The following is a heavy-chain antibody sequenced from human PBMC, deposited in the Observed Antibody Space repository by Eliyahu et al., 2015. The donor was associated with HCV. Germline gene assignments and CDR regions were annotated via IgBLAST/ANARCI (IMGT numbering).Heavy chain of an antibody. CDR3: ARDVTGISAAGVH. Sequence: QVQLQESGPGLVRPSQTLSLSCTVSGGSIXSGYYXWSWIRQPAGKGLEWXGRIYTSGTTTYNPSLRSRVTISLDTSKNQFSLKLSSVTAADTAVYYCARDVTGISAAGVHWGQGTLVSVSS. V-gene: IGHV4-61*02. CDR2: IYTSGTT. CDR1: GGSIXSGYYX. J-gene: IGHJ4*02. D-gene: IGHD6-13*01.